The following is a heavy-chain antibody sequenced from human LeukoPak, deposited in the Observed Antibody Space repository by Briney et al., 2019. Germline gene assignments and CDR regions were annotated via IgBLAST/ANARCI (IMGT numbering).Heavy chain of an antibody. CDR1: GGSISSDY. CDR2: IYHSGGT. D-gene: IGHD2-2*01. Sequence: SETLSLTCTASGGSISSDYWSWIRQPPGKALEWIGNIYHSGGTNYNPSLKSRVTISVDTSKTKFSLKLSSVTAADTAVYYCARQGRNRDFGSSISCHYFDFWGQGALATVSS. V-gene: IGHV4-59*08. J-gene: IGHJ4*02. CDR3: ARQGRNRDFGSSISCHYFDF.